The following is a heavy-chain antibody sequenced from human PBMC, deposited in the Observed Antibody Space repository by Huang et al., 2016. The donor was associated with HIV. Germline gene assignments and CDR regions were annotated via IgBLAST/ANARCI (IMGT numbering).Heavy chain of an antibody. Sequence: QVRLVQSGSELKKPGASVKISCKTSGYMFASYTILVVRLAAGHGLGLFCLVYPMPEKSASAPAFTGRVFLSFYTSIYMAYLEINGLESQDTAVYFCGRGGGGGSWQTPLVWLDPWGQGTLISVSS. CDR3: GRGGGGGSWQTPLVWLDP. J-gene: IGHJ5*02. CDR2: VYPMPEKS. D-gene: IGHD2-15*01. V-gene: IGHV7-4-1*04. CDR1: GYMFASYT.